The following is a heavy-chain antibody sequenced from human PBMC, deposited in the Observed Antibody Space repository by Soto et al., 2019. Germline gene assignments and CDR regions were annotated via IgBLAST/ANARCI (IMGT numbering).Heavy chain of an antibody. CDR3: ARYGDYAVNWFDP. D-gene: IGHD4-17*01. Sequence: SETLSLTCAVYGGSFSGYYWSLIRQPPGKGLEWIGEINHSGSTNYNPSLKSRVTISVDTSKNQFSLKLSSVTAADTAVYYCARYGDYAVNWFDPWGQGTLVTVSS. CDR2: INHSGST. J-gene: IGHJ5*02. V-gene: IGHV4-34*01. CDR1: GGSFSGYY.